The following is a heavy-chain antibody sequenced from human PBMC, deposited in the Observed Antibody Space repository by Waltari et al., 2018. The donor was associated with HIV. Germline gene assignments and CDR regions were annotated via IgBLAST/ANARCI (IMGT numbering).Heavy chain of an antibody. CDR3: AKDDYYGSGRTPAY. J-gene: IGHJ4*02. CDR2: ISYDGSNK. Sequence: QVQLVESGGGVVQPGRSLRLSCAASGFTFSSYGMHWVRPAPAKGLEWVAVISYDGSNKYYADSVKGRFTISRDNSKNTLYLQMNSLRAEDTAVYYCAKDDYYGSGRTPAYWGQGTLVTVSS. V-gene: IGHV3-30*18. D-gene: IGHD3-10*01. CDR1: GFTFSSYG.